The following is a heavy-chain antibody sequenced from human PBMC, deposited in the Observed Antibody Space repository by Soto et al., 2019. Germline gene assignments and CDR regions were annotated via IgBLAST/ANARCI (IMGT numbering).Heavy chain of an antibody. CDR2: IIPIFGTA. J-gene: IGHJ3*02. CDR1: GGTFSSYA. D-gene: IGHD3-22*01. CDR3: ARVSASDYYDSSGYYGLSGTFDI. Sequence: ASVKVSCKASGGTFSSYAISWVRQAPGQGLEWMGGIIPIFGTANYAQKFQGRVTITADESTSTAYMELSSLRSEDTAVYYCARVSASDYYDSSGYYGLSGTFDIWGQGPMVTV. V-gene: IGHV1-69*13.